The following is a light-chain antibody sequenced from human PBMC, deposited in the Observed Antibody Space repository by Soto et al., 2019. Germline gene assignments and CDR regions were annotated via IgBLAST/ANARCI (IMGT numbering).Light chain of an antibody. J-gene: IGKJ5*01. CDR1: QSVSIN. V-gene: IGKV3-15*01. CDR3: QEYDNWPPEGT. CDR2: GAS. Sequence: TVLTQSPATLSVSPGERASLSCRASQSVSINLAWYQQKPGQAPRLLIYGASTRATGIPARFSGSGSGTEFTLSINSLQSEDVAVYYCQEYDNWPPEGTFGQGTRLEIK.